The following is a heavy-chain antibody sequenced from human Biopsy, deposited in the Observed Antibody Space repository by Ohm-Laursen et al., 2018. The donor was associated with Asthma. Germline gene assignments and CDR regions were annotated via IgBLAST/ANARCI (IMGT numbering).Heavy chain of an antibody. CDR3: ARRGGVRRYFDY. Sequence: SQTLSLTWAVSGGSISGGAYYWSWVRQPPGKGLEWIGYIYYIGSTYYNPSLKSRVAISLDTSKNQFSLKLSSVTAADTAVYFCARRGGVRRYFDYWGQGTLVTVSS. J-gene: IGHJ4*02. CDR1: GGSISGGAYY. V-gene: IGHV4-30-4*01. D-gene: IGHD3-16*01. CDR2: IYYIGST.